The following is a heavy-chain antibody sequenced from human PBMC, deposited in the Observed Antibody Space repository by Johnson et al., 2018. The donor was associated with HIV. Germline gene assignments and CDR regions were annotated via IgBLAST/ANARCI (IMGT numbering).Heavy chain of an antibody. V-gene: IGHV3-30*04. D-gene: IGHD6-13*01. CDR2: ISYDGSNK. Sequence: QVQLVESGGGLKQPGGSVRVSCEASRITFSSYAMHWVRQAPGKGLEWVAVISYDGSNKYYADSVKVRFTISRDNSKNTLYLQMNSLRAEDTAVYYCARDFESAAGIWGQGTMVTVSS. J-gene: IGHJ3*02. CDR1: RITFSSYA. CDR3: ARDFESAAGI.